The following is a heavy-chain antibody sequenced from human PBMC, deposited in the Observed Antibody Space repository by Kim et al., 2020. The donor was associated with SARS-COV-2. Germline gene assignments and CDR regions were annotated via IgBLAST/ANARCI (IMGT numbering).Heavy chain of an antibody. D-gene: IGHD3-9*01. Sequence: SETLSLTCTVSGGSISSSSYYWGWIRQPPGKGLEWIGSIYYSGSTYYNPSLKSRVTISVDTSKNQFSLKLSSVTAADTAVYYCARGAVLRYFDWTPNNWFDPWGQGTLVTVSS. CDR3: ARGAVLRYFDWTPNNWFDP. CDR1: GGSISSSSYY. CDR2: IYYSGST. V-gene: IGHV4-39*01. J-gene: IGHJ5*02.